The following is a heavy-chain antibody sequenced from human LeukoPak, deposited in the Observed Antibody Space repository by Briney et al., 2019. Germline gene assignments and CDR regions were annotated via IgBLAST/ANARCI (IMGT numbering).Heavy chain of an antibody. CDR2: ISYDGSNK. V-gene: IGHV3-30-3*01. CDR1: GFTVSSYA. J-gene: IGHJ4*02. Sequence: GGSLRLSCAASGFTVSSYAMHWVRQAPGKGLEWVAVISYDGSNKYYADSVKGRFTISRDNSKNTLYLQMNSLRAEDTAVYYCAREAVAGETDYWGQGTLVTVSS. CDR3: AREAVAGETDY. D-gene: IGHD6-19*01.